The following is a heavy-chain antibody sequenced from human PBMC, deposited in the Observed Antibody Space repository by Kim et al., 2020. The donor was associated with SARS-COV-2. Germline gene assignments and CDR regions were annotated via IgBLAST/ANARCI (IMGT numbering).Heavy chain of an antibody. CDR3: ATDLGSGSGNRPPNYYYYGMDV. D-gene: IGHD3-10*01. V-gene: IGHV1-24*01. J-gene: IGHJ6*02. Sequence: ASVKVSCKVSGYTLTELSMHWVRQAPGKGLEWMGGFDPEDGETIYAQKFQGRVTMTEDTSTDTAYMELSSLRSEDTAVYYCATDLGSGSGNRPPNYYYYGMDVWGQGTTVTVSS. CDR2: FDPEDGET. CDR1: GYTLTELS.